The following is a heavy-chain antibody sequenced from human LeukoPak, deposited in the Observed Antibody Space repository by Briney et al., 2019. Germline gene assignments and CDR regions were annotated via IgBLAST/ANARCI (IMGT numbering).Heavy chain of an antibody. V-gene: IGHV3-23*01. D-gene: IGHD1-26*01. Sequence: GGSLRLSCAASGFTFSTNAMNWVRQAPGKGLEWVSIISGSGGRTYYADAVKGRFTISRDNSKSTLYLQMNSLRAEDTALYHCAKDASGSYSPDYWGQGTLVTVSS. CDR2: ISGSGGRT. CDR1: GFTFSTNA. J-gene: IGHJ4*02. CDR3: AKDASGSYSPDY.